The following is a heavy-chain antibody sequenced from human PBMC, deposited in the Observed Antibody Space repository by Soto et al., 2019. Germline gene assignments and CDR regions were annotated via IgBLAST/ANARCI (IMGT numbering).Heavy chain of an antibody. V-gene: IGHV4-39*01. D-gene: IGHD4-17*01. CDR1: DDSINSDKYY. J-gene: IGHJ4*02. CDR3: ARGAPGGADFDY. Sequence: SETLSLTCSVSDDSINSDKYYWGWIRQPPGKGLEWIGSVYYRGNAYYNPSLQTRVTISLDKSKSQFSLKLNSVTAADSAVYYCARGAPGGADFDYWGQGTLVTVSS. CDR2: VYYRGNA.